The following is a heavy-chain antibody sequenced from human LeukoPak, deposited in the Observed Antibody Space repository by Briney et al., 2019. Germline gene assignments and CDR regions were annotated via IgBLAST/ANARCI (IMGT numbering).Heavy chain of an antibody. J-gene: IGHJ4*02. CDR3: ASPYPREYCSSSSCYFNY. CDR2: IYPGDSDT. D-gene: IGHD2-2*01. CDR1: GYSFTSYW. V-gene: IGHV5-51*01. Sequence: GESLKISCKGSGYSFTSYWIGWVRQMPGKGLEWMGIIYPGDSDTRYSPSFQGQVTISADKSISTAYLQWSSLKASDTAMYYCASPYPREYCSSSSCYFNYWGQGTLVTVSS.